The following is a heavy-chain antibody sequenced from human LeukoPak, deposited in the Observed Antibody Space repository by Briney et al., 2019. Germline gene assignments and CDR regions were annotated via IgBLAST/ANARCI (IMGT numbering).Heavy chain of an antibody. CDR2: IWSDGSNQ. D-gene: IGHD4-11*01. V-gene: IGHV3-33*06. CDR1: KFTFIHFG. J-gene: IGHJ4*02. CDR3: AKDAQRGFDYSNSLEY. Sequence: PGGSLRLSCAASKFTFIHFGMHWVRRAPGKGLQWVAVIWSDGSNQYYADSVKGRFTISRDNSNNMVFLQMNSLRVDDTGVYYCAKDAQRGFDYSNSLEYWGQGALVTVSS.